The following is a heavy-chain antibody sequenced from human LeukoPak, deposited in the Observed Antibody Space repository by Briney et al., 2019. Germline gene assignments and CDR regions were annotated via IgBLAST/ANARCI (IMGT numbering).Heavy chain of an antibody. CDR1: GYTFTSYY. J-gene: IGHJ3*02. CDR2: INPSGGST. Sequence: ASVKVSCKASGYTFTSYYMHWVRQAPGQGLEWMGIINPSGGSTSYAQKFQGRVTMTRDTSTSTVYMEESSLRSEDTAVYYCAIPLDTAVVGGNDAFDIWGQGTMVTVSS. V-gene: IGHV1-46*01. CDR3: AIPLDTAVVGGNDAFDI. D-gene: IGHD5-18*01.